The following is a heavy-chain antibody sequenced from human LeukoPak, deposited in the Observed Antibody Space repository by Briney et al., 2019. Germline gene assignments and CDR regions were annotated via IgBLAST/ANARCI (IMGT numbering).Heavy chain of an antibody. CDR3: AIQQWLASPIDY. D-gene: IGHD6-19*01. CDR1: GFTFSSYW. J-gene: IGHJ4*02. V-gene: IGHV3-7*01. CDR2: IKQDGSEK. Sequence: GGSLRLSCAASGFTFSSYWMSWVRQAPGKGLEWVANIKQDGSEKYYVDSVKGRFTISRDNAKNSLYLQTNSLRAEDTAVYYCAIQQWLASPIDYWGQGTLVTVSS.